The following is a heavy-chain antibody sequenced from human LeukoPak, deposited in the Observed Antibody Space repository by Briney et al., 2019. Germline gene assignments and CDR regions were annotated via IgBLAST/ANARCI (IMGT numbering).Heavy chain of an antibody. CDR2: ISWNSGSI. J-gene: IGHJ5*02. CDR3: AKGALYDFWSGYGIVNWFDP. CDR1: GFTFDDYA. V-gene: IGHV3-9*01. Sequence: PGRSLRLSCAASGFTFDDYAMHWVRQAPGKGLEWVSGISWNSGSIGYADSVKGRFTISRDNAKNSLYLQMNSLRAEDTALYYCAKGALYDFWSGYGIVNWFDPWGQGTLVTVSS. D-gene: IGHD3-3*01.